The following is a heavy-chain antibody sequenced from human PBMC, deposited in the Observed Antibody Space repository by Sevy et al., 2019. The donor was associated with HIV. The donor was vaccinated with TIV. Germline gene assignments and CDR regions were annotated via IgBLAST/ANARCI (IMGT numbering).Heavy chain of an antibody. Sequence: GGSLRLSCAASGFTFIRYNMNWVRQAPGKGLEWVSSVSGSSNYIYYAESLKGRFIISRDNAKDTLYLQMNSLRVDDTAVYYCARGPPDGSYDYFDYWGQGTLVTVSS. CDR2: VSGSSNYI. CDR1: GFTFIRYN. CDR3: ARGPPDGSYDYFDY. J-gene: IGHJ4*02. V-gene: IGHV3-21*06. D-gene: IGHD1-26*01.